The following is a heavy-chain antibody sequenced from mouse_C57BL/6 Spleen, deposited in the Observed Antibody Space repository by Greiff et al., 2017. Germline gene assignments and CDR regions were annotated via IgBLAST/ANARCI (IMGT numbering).Heavy chain of an antibody. J-gene: IGHJ3*01. CDR3: ASGITMVVARGFAY. D-gene: IGHD1-1*01. Sequence: QVQLQQPGAELVRPGSSVKLSCKASGYTFASYWMHWVKQRPIQGLEWIGNIDPSDSETHYNQKFKDKATLTVDKSSSTAYMQLSSLTSEDSAVYYCASGITMVVARGFAYWGQGTLVTVSA. CDR2: IDPSDSET. CDR1: GYTFASYW. V-gene: IGHV1-52*01.